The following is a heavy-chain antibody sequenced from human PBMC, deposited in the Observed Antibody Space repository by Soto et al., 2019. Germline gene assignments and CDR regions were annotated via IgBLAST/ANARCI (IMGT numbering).Heavy chain of an antibody. V-gene: IGHV4-34*01. Sequence: SETLSLTCAVSGGSFSGYYWGWVRQPPGKGLEWVGEINYSGSTNYNPSLKRRVTISVDTSKNQVSLKVTSVTAADTAMYHCARRNYFYALDVWGKGTTVTVS. CDR2: INYSGST. CDR3: ARRNYFYALDV. D-gene: IGHD1-7*01. CDR1: GGSFSGYY. J-gene: IGHJ6*03.